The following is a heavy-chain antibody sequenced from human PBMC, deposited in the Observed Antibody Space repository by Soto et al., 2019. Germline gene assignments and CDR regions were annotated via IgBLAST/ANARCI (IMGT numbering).Heavy chain of an antibody. CDR2: IYYSGST. CDR3: ASLYDSSGYMVDY. Sequence: PSETLSLTCTVSGGSISSYYWHWIRQPPGKGLEWIGYIYYSGSTNYNPSLKSRLTISVDTSKNQFSLKLSSVTAADTAVYYCASLYDSSGYMVDYWGQETLVTVSS. V-gene: IGHV4-59*08. CDR1: GGSISSYY. J-gene: IGHJ4*02. D-gene: IGHD3-22*01.